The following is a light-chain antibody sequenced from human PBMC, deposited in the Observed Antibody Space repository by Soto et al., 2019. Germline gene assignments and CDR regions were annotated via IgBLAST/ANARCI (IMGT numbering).Light chain of an antibody. J-gene: IGKJ3*01. CDR2: GAS. V-gene: IGKV3-20*01. CDR3: QHYGSSPFT. Sequence: EIGLTQSPGTLSLSPGESATLSCRASQSVSSSYLAWYQQKPGEAPRLLIYGASSRATAIPDRFSGSGSGTDLTLTISRLEPEDFEVYYCQHYGSSPFTCGPGTKVDIK. CDR1: QSVSSSY.